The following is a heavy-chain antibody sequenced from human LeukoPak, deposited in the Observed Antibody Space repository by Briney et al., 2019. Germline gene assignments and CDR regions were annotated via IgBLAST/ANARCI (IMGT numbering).Heavy chain of an antibody. CDR3: ARDRGDYYYDSSGYPSFDY. CDR1: GYTFTSYG. D-gene: IGHD3-22*01. CDR2: ISAYNGNT. V-gene: IGHV1-18*01. Sequence: ASVKVSCKASGYTFTSYGISWVRQAPGQWLEWMGWISAYNGNTNYAQKLQGRVTMTTDTSTSTAYMELRSLRSDDTAVYYCARDRGDYYYDSSGYPSFDYWGQGTLVTVSS. J-gene: IGHJ4*02.